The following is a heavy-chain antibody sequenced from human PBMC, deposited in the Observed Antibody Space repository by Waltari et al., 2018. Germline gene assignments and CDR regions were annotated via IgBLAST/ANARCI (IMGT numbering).Heavy chain of an antibody. CDR2: IYSGGTT. CDR3: ARDNTGDYYFAS. V-gene: IGHV3-53*01. D-gene: IGHD4-17*01. Sequence: EVQLVESGGGLIQPGGSLRLSCTASGFTVNNNYMSWVRQAPGKGLEWVSVIYSGGTTYYADSVKGRFTISRDNSRNTLYLQMNSLRAEDAAVYYCARDNTGDYYFASWGQGTLVTVSS. J-gene: IGHJ4*02. CDR1: GFTVNNNY.